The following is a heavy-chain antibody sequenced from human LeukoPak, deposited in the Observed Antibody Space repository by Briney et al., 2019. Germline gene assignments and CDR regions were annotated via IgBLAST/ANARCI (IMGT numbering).Heavy chain of an antibody. CDR1: GGSISGSTYY. Sequence: SETLSLTCTVSGGSISGSTYYWGWVRQPPGKGLEWIGSIYYSGSTYYNPSLKSRVTISVDTSKNQFSLKLSSVTAADTAVYFCTLRHFWGQGSLVTVSS. D-gene: IGHD6-25*01. V-gene: IGHV4-39*01. CDR2: IYYSGST. CDR3: TLRHF. J-gene: IGHJ4*02.